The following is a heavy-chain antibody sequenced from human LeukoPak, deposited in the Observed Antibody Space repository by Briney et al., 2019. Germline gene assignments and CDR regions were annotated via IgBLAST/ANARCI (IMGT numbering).Heavy chain of an antibody. CDR3: AKGIRFCSSTSCYTPFDY. J-gene: IGHJ4*02. CDR1: GFTFSNYA. Sequence: PGGSLRLSCAASGFTFSNYAMSWVRQAPGKGPEWVSGISGSSGSTYHADSVKGRFTISRDNSKNTLYVQMNSLRAEDTAVYYCAKGIRFCSSTSCYTPFDYWGQGTLVTVSS. CDR2: ISGSSGST. D-gene: IGHD2-2*02. V-gene: IGHV3-23*01.